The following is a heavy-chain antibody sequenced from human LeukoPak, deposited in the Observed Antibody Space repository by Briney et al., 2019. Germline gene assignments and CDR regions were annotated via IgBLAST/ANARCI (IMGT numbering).Heavy chain of an antibody. V-gene: IGHV3-23*01. J-gene: IGHJ5*02. Sequence: GGSLRLSCAASGFIFGSFAMSWVRQGPEKGLELVATISPSGSATYYADSVKGRFTISRDNSQTTLYLQMNSLSDEDTALYHCTRDKSASSPREWFDPWGQGIVVTVSS. D-gene: IGHD6-6*01. CDR3: TRDKSASSPREWFDP. CDR1: GFIFGSFA. CDR2: ISPSGSAT.